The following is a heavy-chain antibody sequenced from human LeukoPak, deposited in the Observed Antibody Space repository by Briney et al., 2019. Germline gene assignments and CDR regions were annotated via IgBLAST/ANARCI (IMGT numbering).Heavy chain of an antibody. V-gene: IGHV4-61*02. Sequence: SETLSLTCTVSGGSISSSSYYWSWIRQPAGKGLEWIGRIYTSGSTNYNPSLKSRVTISVDTSKNQFSLKLSSVTAADTAVYYCARGSGTMDAFDIWGQGTMVTVSS. CDR1: GGSISSSSYY. D-gene: IGHD1-7*01. J-gene: IGHJ3*02. CDR2: IYTSGST. CDR3: ARGSGTMDAFDI.